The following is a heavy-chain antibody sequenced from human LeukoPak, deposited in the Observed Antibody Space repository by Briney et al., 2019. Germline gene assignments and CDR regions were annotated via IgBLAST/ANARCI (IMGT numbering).Heavy chain of an antibody. CDR2: ISGSGDRT. Sequence: GGSLRLSCAASGFSFANSVISWIRQAPGKGPEWVSAISGSGDRTDYADSVRGRFAISRDNSKSTLYLQMNSLRVEDTAIYYCAIREPIGYWGQGSLVTVSP. CDR1: GFSFANSV. V-gene: IGHV3-23*01. D-gene: IGHD6-13*01. J-gene: IGHJ4*02. CDR3: AIREPIGY.